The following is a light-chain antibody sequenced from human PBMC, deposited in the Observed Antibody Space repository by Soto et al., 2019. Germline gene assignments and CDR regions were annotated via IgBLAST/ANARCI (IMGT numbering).Light chain of an antibody. CDR3: QQYTSYSWA. Sequence: DIQMTQSPSTLSASVGDRVTITCRASQSIGRWLAWYQQKPGKAPNLLIYDASTLESGVPSRFSGSGSGTEFTLTISSLQPDDFGSYYCQQYTSYSWAFGQGTLLESK. CDR1: QSIGRW. J-gene: IGKJ2*01. V-gene: IGKV1-5*01. CDR2: DAS.